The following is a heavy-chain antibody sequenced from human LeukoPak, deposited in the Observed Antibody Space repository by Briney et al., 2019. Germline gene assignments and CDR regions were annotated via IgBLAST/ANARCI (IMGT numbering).Heavy chain of an antibody. D-gene: IGHD4-11*01. CDR3: ARVPTGAVAGVFLMDV. J-gene: IGHJ6*04. Sequence: GGSLRLSCAASGFTFSSYEMNWVRQAPGKGLEWVSYISSSGSTIYYAESVKGRFTISRDNAKNSLYLQMNSLRAEDTAVYYCARVPTGAVAGVFLMDVWGKGTTVTVSS. V-gene: IGHV3-48*03. CDR2: ISSSGSTI. CDR1: GFTFSSYE.